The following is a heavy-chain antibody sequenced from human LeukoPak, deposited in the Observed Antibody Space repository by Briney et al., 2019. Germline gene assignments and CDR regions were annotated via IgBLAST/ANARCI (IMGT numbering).Heavy chain of an antibody. CDR3: ARGYGDLDY. Sequence: SETLSLTCTVSGGSISSYYWSWIRQPPGKGLEWIGYLYYSGSTNYNPSLKSQVTISVDTSKSQFSLKLSSVTAADTAVYYCARGYGDLDYWGQGTLVTVSS. CDR1: GGSISSYY. D-gene: IGHD4-17*01. J-gene: IGHJ4*02. CDR2: LYYSGST. V-gene: IGHV4-59*01.